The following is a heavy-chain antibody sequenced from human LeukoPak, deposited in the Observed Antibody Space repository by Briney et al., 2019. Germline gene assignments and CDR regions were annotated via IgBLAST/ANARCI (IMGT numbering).Heavy chain of an antibody. CDR2: INPNSGGT. D-gene: IGHD6-13*01. V-gene: IGHV1-2*06. CDR3: ARDAGRQQLAGGY. Sequence: ASVKVSCKASGYTFTGYYVHWVRQAPGQGLEWMGRINPNSGGTNYAQKFQGRVTMTRDTSISTAYMELSRLRSDDTAVYYCARDAGRQQLAGGYWGQGTLVTVSS. J-gene: IGHJ4*02. CDR1: GYTFTGYY.